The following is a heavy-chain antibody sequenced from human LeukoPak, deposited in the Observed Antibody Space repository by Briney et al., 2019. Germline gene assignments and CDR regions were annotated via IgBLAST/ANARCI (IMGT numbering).Heavy chain of an antibody. CDR1: ADSVSSNSAA. V-gene: IGHV6-1*01. D-gene: IGHD6-13*01. J-gene: IGHJ4*02. CDR2: TYYRFKWYN. Sequence: SQTLSLTCAISADSVSSNSAAWNWIRQSPSRGLELLGRTYYRFKWYNDYAVSMKSRITINPDTSKNQFSLQLNSVTPEDTAVYYCARDRDSSSWYTLLDYWGQGTLVTVSS. CDR3: ARDRDSSSWYTLLDY.